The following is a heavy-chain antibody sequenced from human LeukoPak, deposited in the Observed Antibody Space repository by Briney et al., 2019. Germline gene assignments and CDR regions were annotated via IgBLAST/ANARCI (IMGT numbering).Heavy chain of an antibody. CDR2: IYYSGST. J-gene: IGHJ4*02. CDR3: ARQPGPWSGYYWPDY. V-gene: IGHV4-39*01. Sequence: PSETLSLTCTVSGGSIRSRSYYWGWIRQPRGKGLEWIGRIYYSGSTYYNTSHKSRVTISVDTSKNQFSLKLSSVTAADTAVYYCARQPGPWSGYYWPDYWGQGTLVTVSS. D-gene: IGHD3-3*01. CDR1: GGSIRSRSYY.